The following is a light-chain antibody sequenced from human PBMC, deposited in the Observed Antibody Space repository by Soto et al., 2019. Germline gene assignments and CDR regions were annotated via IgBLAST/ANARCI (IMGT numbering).Light chain of an antibody. V-gene: IGKV3-20*01. CDR2: GAS. CDR1: KSVSTSY. Sequence: STQSPVTLSLSPGKRVTLSCRALKSVSTSYLAWYQQKPGQAPRLLIYGASSRATGIPDRFSGSGSGTDFTLTISRLEPEDFAVYYCQQYGSSPPITFGQGTRLEIK. CDR3: QQYGSSPPIT. J-gene: IGKJ5*01.